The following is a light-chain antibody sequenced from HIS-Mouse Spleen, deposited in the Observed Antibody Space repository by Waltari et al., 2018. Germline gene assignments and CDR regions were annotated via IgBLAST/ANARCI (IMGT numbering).Light chain of an antibody. V-gene: IGLV3-10*01. CDR3: YSTDSSGNHRV. J-gene: IGLJ2*01. CDR1: ALPTKL. CDR2: EDS. Sequence: SYELTQPPSVSVSPGQTARITCSGDALPTKLPYGYQQKSGQAPVLVIYEDSKRPSGIPERFSGSSSGTMATLTISGAQVEDEADYYCYSTDSSGNHRVFGGGTKLTVL.